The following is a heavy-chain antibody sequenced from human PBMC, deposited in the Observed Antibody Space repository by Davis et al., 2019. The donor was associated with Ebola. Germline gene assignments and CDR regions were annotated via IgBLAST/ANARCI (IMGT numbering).Heavy chain of an antibody. CDR2: ISSSSSYI. CDR1: GFTFSSYS. CDR3: ARPGPYSSGWYVWFDP. Sequence: GESLKISCAASGFTFSSYSMNWVRQAPGKGLEWVSSISSSSSYIYYADSVKGRFTISRDNAKNSLYLQMNSLRAEDTAVYYCARPGPYSSGWYVWFDPWGQGTLVTVSS. D-gene: IGHD6-19*01. J-gene: IGHJ5*02. V-gene: IGHV3-21*01.